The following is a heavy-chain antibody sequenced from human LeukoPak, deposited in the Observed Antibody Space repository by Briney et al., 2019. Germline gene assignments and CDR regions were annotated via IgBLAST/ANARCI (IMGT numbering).Heavy chain of an antibody. D-gene: IGHD2-15*01. CDR1: GASISSYF. Sequence: SETLSLICTVSGASISSYFWSWIRQPPGKGLEWIGYIYYSGNTNSNPSLKSRVTILVDTSKNQLSLRLNSVTAADTAVYYCARVVGHDYYMDVWGKGTTVTVSS. V-gene: IGHV4-59*01. CDR2: IYYSGNT. CDR3: ARVVGHDYYMDV. J-gene: IGHJ6*03.